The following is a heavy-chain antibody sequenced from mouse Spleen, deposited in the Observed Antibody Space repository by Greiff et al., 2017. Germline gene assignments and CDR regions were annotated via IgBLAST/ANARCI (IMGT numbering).Heavy chain of an antibody. D-gene: IGHD2-1*01. V-gene: IGHV7-1*01. J-gene: IGHJ3*01. CDR1: GFTFSDFY. CDR2: SRNKANDYTT. CDR3: ARDGYYGNWFAY. Sequence: EVMLVESGGGLVQSGRSLRLSCATSGFTFSDFYMEWVRQAPGKGLEWIAASRNKANDYTTEYSASVKGRFIVSRDTSQSILYLQMNALRAEDTAIYYCARDGYYGNWFAYWGQGTLVTVSA.